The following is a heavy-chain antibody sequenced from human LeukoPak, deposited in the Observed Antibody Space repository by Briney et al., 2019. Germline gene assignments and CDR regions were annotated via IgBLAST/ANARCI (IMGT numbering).Heavy chain of an antibody. D-gene: IGHD6-13*01. V-gene: IGHV3-30*02. J-gene: IGHJ5*02. CDR2: IRYDGSNK. CDR1: GFTFSSYG. Sequence: TGGSLRLSCAASGFTFSSYGMHWVRQAPGKGLEWVAFIRYDGSNKYYADSVKGRFTISRDNSKNTLYLQMNSLRAEDTAVYYCAKRSSSWYNGWFDPWGQGTLVTVSS. CDR3: AKRSSSWYNGWFDP.